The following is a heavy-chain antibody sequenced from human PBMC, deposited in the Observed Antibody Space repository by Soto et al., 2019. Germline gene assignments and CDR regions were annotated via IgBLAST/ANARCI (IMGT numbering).Heavy chain of an antibody. Sequence: SVKVSCKASGGTFSSYAISWVRQAPGQGLEWMGGIIPIFGTANYAQKFQGRVTITADESTSTAYMELSSLRSEDTAVYYCAREGYYDSSGYYPPINWYFDLWGRGTLVTVSS. CDR3: AREGYYDSSGYYPPINWYFDL. J-gene: IGHJ2*01. CDR1: GGTFSSYA. V-gene: IGHV1-69*13. D-gene: IGHD3-22*01. CDR2: IIPIFGTA.